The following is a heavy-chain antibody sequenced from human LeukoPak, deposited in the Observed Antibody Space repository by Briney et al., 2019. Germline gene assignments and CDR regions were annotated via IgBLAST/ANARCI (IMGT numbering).Heavy chain of an antibody. CDR2: IIPIFGTA. D-gene: IGHD4-23*01. J-gene: IGHJ6*02. CDR1: GGTFSSYA. Sequence: GASGKFSSKASGGTFSSYAISWVRPAPGQGLEWMGGIIPIFGTANYAQKFQGRVTITADESTSTAYMELSSLRSEDTAVYYCASGRTVAAYYYYGMDVWGHGTTVTVSS. CDR3: ASGRTVAAYYYYGMDV. V-gene: IGHV1-69*01.